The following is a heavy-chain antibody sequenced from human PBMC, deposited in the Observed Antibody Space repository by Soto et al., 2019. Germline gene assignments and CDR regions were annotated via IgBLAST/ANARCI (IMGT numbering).Heavy chain of an antibody. V-gene: IGHV4-61*01. D-gene: IGHD1-26*01. CDR2: MHKSGST. Sequence: QVQLQESGPGLVKPSETLSLTCTVSGDSVSSGSYQWSWIRQPPGKGLEWSAYMHKSGSTDYNPSLRSRVTRSVDTSNNQLSLNLSSVTAADAALYHCARYSGAATEGLFDYWGQGILVTVSS. CDR3: ARYSGAATEGLFDY. J-gene: IGHJ4*02. CDR1: GDSVSSGSYQ.